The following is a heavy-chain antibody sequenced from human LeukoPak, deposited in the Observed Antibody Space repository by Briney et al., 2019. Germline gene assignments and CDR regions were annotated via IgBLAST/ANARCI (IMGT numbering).Heavy chain of an antibody. CDR3: YVELSSNWFDP. J-gene: IGHJ5*02. D-gene: IGHD5-24*01. CDR2: ISGSGDNT. V-gene: IGHV3-23*01. Sequence: GGSLRLSCAASGFIFSSYAMSWVRQAPGKGREWVLGISGSGDNTYYADSVKGRFTISRDNAKNTLYLQMNRLRAEDTAIYYCYVELSSNWFDPWGQGALVTVSS. CDR1: GFIFSSYA.